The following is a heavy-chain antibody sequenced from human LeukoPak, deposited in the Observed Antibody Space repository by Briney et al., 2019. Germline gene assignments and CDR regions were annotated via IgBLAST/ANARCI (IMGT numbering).Heavy chain of an antibody. CDR2: ISSSWST. V-gene: IGHV4-4*07. CDR1: GGSMNVHC. J-gene: IGHJ4*01. Sequence: SETLSLTCTVSGGSMNVHCWNWIRQPAGKGLEWIGRISSSWSTGYNLSFKSRVTMSVDTSKMQFSLRLSSVTAADTAVYYCARDQGDYGDHRYFDYWGQGTPVTVSS. D-gene: IGHD4-17*01. CDR3: ARDQGDYGDHRYFDY.